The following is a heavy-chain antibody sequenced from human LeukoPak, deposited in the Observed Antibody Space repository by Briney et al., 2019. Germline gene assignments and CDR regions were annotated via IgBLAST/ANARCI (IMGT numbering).Heavy chain of an antibody. Sequence: SVTLSLTCTVSGGSISSYYRSWIRQPPGKGLERIAYISDSGSSNYNPSLKSRVTISVDTSKNQFSLMLSSVTAADTAVYYCARTTVTTYFDNWGQGTLVTVSS. V-gene: IGHV4-59*01. J-gene: IGHJ4*02. CDR2: ISDSGSS. D-gene: IGHD4-17*01. CDR1: GGSISSYY. CDR3: ARTTVTTYFDN.